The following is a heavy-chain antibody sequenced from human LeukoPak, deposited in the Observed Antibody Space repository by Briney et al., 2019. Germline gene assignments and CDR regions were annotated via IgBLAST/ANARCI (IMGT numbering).Heavy chain of an antibody. Sequence: PSETLSVTCTGSGGSVSSGSYYWSWIRQPPGKGLEWIGYIYYSGSTNYNPSLKSRVTISVDTSKNQFSLKLSSVTAADTAVYYCARDGLTGYSYGYHYWGQGTLVTVSS. CDR1: GGSVSSGSYY. V-gene: IGHV4-61*01. CDR2: IYYSGST. J-gene: IGHJ4*02. CDR3: ARDGLTGYSYGYHY. D-gene: IGHD5-18*01.